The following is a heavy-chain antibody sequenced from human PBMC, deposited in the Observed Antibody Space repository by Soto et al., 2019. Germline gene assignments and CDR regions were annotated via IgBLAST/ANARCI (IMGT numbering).Heavy chain of an antibody. D-gene: IGHD2-8*01. CDR2: IDPRDSDT. CDR3: TRLFINGIYVSSDY. J-gene: IGHJ4*02. V-gene: IGHV5-51*01. Sequence: PGESLKISCKGFGYSFTTYWIGWVRQMPGKGLEWMGIIDPRDSDTRYSPSFQGQVTISADKSISTAYLQWSSLKASDTATYYCTRLFINGIYVSSDYWAQGTLVTVSS. CDR1: GYSFTTYW.